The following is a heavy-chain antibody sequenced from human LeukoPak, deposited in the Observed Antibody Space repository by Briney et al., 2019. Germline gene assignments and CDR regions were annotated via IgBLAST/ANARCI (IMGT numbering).Heavy chain of an antibody. Sequence: SETLSLTCTVSGGSISSYYWSWIRQPPGKGLEWIGYIYYSGSTYYNPSLKSRVTISVDTSKNQFSLKLSSVTAADTAVYYCAREGRGSSWSRFDYWGQGTLVTVSS. CDR2: IYYSGST. CDR3: AREGRGSSWSRFDY. CDR1: GGSISSYY. V-gene: IGHV4-59*12. D-gene: IGHD6-13*01. J-gene: IGHJ4*02.